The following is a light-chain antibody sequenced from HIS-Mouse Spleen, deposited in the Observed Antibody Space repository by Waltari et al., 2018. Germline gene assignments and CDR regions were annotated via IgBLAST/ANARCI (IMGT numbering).Light chain of an antibody. CDR3: SSYTSSSTLV. V-gene: IGLV2-14*03. CDR1: SSDVGGYNY. J-gene: IGLJ3*02. CDR2: DVS. Sequence: QSALTQPASVSGSPGLSITISCTGTSSDVGGYNYVSWYQQHPGKAPKLMIYDVSNRPSGFSNRFSGSKSGNTASLTISGLQAEDEADYYCSSYTSSSTLVFGGGTKLTVL.